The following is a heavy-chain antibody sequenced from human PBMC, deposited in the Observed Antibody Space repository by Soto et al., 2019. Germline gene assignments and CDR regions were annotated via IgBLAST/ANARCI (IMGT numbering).Heavy chain of an antibody. Sequence: PWGSLRLSCVVSGFTFSTYDVTWVRQAPGKGLEWVSSISRSTITDYADSVKGRFTISGDKAKNSVYLQMNSLRAEDTAVYYCARGYASGNYSYWGQGTLVTVSS. D-gene: IGHD3-10*01. CDR3: ARGYASGNYSY. CDR2: ISRSTIT. CDR1: GFTFSTYD. J-gene: IGHJ4*02. V-gene: IGHV3-48*01.